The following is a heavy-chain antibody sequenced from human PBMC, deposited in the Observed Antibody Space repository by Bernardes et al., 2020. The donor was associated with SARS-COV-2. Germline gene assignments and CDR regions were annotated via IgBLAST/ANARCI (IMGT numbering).Heavy chain of an antibody. D-gene: IGHD3-16*01. J-gene: IGHJ4*02. CDR3: ARDLVSTGGYYVDY. Sequence: GGSLRLSCAASRFSFSNYAMHWVRQAPGKGLEWVAFISNDGSEKFYADSVKGRFTISRDNSKNMVYVQMNSLRAEDTALYYCARDLVSTGGYYVDYWGQGTLVAVSS. V-gene: IGHV3-30*16. CDR2: ISNDGSEK. CDR1: RFSFSNYA.